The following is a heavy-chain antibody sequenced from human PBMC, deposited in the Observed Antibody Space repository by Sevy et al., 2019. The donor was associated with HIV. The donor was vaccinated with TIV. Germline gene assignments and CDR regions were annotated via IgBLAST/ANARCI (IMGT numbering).Heavy chain of an antibody. J-gene: IGHJ4*02. Sequence: GGSLRLSCAAFGFTFSNYAMSWVRQAPGKGLEWVSSIRISGGNTYYADSVKGRFTISRDNSKNTLYLQMNSLRAEDTAVYYCAKEWTQLSDWYGELDYWGQGSLVTVSS. D-gene: IGHD6-19*01. V-gene: IGHV3-23*01. CDR1: GFTFSNYA. CDR3: AKEWTQLSDWYGELDY. CDR2: IRISGGNT.